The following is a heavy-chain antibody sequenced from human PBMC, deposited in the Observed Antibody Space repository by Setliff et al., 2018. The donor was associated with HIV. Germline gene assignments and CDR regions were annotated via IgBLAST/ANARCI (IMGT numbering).Heavy chain of an antibody. CDR3: VRASYSSSWYNIRPFDF. J-gene: IGHJ4*02. D-gene: IGHD6-13*01. V-gene: IGHV3-33*01. CDR2: IWYDGTNI. CDR1: GSTFSSYG. Sequence: GGSLRLSCVVSGSTFSSYGMHWVRQAPGKGLEWVAVIWYDGTNIYYADSVKDRFTISRDNSKNTLYLQMNSLRVEDTAVYYCVRASYSSSWYNIRPFDFWAQGTLVTVSS.